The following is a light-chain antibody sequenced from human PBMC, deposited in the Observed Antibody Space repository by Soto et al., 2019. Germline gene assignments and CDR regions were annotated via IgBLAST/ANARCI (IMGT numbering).Light chain of an antibody. CDR1: SSDVGGYKY. CDR2: EVS. J-gene: IGLJ1*01. V-gene: IGLV2-14*01. Sequence: QSVLTQPASVSLSPGQSIAISCSGTSSDVGGYKYVTWYQQNPGKAPKVLIYEVSNRFSGVSDRFSGTKSGNTASLTISGLQAEDEAEYFCSSYTSTNTYVFGSGTKV. CDR3: SSYTSTNTYV.